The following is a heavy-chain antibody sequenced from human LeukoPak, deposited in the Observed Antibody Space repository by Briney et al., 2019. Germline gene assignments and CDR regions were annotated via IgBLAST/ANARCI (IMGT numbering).Heavy chain of an antibody. CDR2: LTDSGDAT. V-gene: IGHV3-23*01. J-gene: IGHJ6*02. CDR1: GFTFSHYA. CDR3: ARELSYGGV. D-gene: IGHD3-16*01. Sequence: GGSLRLSCAASGFTFSHYAMSWVRQAPGTGLEWVGSLTDSGDATYYADSVKGRLTISRDNAKNSLYLQMNSLRAEDTAVYYCARELSYGGVWGQGTTVTVSS.